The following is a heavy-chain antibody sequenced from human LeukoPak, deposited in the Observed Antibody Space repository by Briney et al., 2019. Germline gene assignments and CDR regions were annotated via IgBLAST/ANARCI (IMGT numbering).Heavy chain of an antibody. J-gene: IGHJ4*02. CDR1: GFTFSGSA. V-gene: IGHV3-73*01. D-gene: IGHD3-10*01. CDR2: IRSKANNYAT. CDR3: TRGPSGSYYNDY. Sequence: GGSLRLSCAASGFTFSGSAMHWARQASGKGLEWVGRIRSKANNYATAYAASVKGRFTISRDDSKNTAYLQMNSLKTEDTAVYYCTRGPSGSYYNDYWGQGTLVTVSS.